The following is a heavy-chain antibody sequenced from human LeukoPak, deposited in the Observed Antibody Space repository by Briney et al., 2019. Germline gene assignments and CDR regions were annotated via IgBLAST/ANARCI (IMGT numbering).Heavy chain of an antibody. CDR2: INSDGSST. J-gene: IGHJ4*02. CDR3: TRGGYTTSYFWVY. D-gene: IGHD6-13*01. Sequence: GGSLRLSCAASGFTFSSYWMHWVRQAPGKGLVWVSRINSDGSSTSYADSVKGRFTISRDDAKSSLYLQMNRLRAEDTAVYYCTRGGYTTSYFWVYWGQGTLVTVSS. CDR1: GFTFSSYW. V-gene: IGHV3-74*01.